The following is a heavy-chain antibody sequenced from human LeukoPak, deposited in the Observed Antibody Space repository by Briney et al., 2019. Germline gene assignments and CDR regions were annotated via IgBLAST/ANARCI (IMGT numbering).Heavy chain of an antibody. Sequence: SETLSLTCAVSGYSISSGYYWGWIRQPPGKGLEWIGSIYHSGSTYYNPSLKSRVTISVDTFKNQFSLKLSSVTAADTAVYYCARQDLYYYYYMDVWGKGTTVTVSS. CDR1: GYSISSGYY. V-gene: IGHV4-38-2*01. CDR2: IYHSGST. J-gene: IGHJ6*03. D-gene: IGHD2-15*01. CDR3: ARQDLYYYYYMDV.